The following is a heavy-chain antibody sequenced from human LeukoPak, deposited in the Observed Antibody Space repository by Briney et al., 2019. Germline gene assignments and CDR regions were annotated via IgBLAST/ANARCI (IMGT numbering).Heavy chain of an antibody. D-gene: IGHD5-12*01. CDR2: ISSSSSYI. CDR1: GFTFSNYD. J-gene: IGHJ4*02. CDR3: ARGFGGYEIDY. V-gene: IGHV3-21*01. Sequence: GGSLRLSCTASGFTFSNYDMSWVRQAPGKGLEWVSSISSSSSYIYYADSVKGRFTISRDNAKNSLYLQMNSLRAEDTAVYYCARGFGGYEIDYWGQGTLVTVSS.